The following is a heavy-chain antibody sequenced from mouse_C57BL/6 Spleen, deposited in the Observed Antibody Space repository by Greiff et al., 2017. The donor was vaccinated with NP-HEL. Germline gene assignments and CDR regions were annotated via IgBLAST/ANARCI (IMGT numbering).Heavy chain of an antibody. D-gene: IGHD2-1*01. CDR2: ISYDGSN. J-gene: IGHJ4*01. Sequence: EVQRVESGPGLVKPSQSLSLTCSVTGYSITSGYYWNWIRQFPGNKLEWMGYISYDGSNNYNPSLKNRISITRDTSKNQFFLKLNSVTTEDTATYYCARGDGNYQFAMDYWGQGTSVTVSS. CDR1: GYSITSGYY. CDR3: ARGDGNYQFAMDY. V-gene: IGHV3-6*01.